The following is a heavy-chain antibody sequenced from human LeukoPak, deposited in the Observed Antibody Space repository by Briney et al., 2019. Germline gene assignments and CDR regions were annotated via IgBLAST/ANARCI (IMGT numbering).Heavy chain of an antibody. CDR3: ARDSPYYDFWSGYSDPTPYYFDY. D-gene: IGHD3-3*01. Sequence: ASVKVSCKASGYTFTSYDISWVRQAPGQGLEWMGWISAYNGKTNYAQKLQGRVTMTTDTSTSTVYMELTSLRSDDTAVYYCARDSPYYDFWSGYSDPTPYYFDYWGQGTLVTVSS. CDR2: ISAYNGKT. V-gene: IGHV1-18*01. J-gene: IGHJ4*02. CDR1: GYTFTSYD.